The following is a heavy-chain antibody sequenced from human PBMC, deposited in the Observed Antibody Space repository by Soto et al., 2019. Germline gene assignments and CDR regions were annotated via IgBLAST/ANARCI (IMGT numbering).Heavy chain of an antibody. V-gene: IGHV3-33*01. J-gene: IGHJ4*02. Sequence: GGSLRLSCAASGFTFSSYGMHWVRQAPGKGLEWVAVIWYDGSNKYYADSVKGRFTISRDNSKNTLYLQMNSLRAEDTAVYYCARERYCSGGSCEYESGPFDYWGQGTLVTVSS. CDR1: GFTFSSYG. CDR3: ARERYCSGGSCEYESGPFDY. D-gene: IGHD2-15*01. CDR2: IWYDGSNK.